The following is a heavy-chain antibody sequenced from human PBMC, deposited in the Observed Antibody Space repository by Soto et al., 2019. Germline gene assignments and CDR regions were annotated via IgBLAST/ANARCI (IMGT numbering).Heavy chain of an antibody. CDR1: GYSFTSYW. J-gene: IGHJ6*02. D-gene: IGHD3-22*01. V-gene: IGHV5-51*01. CDR2: IYPGDSDT. CDR3: ARHGSYYYDSSGYYYYGMDV. Sequence: GESLKISCKGSGYSFTSYWIGWVRQKPGKGLEWMGIIYPGDSDTRYSPSFQGQVTISADKSISTAYLQWSSLKASDTAMYYCARHGSYYYDSSGYYYYGMDVWGQGTTVTVSS.